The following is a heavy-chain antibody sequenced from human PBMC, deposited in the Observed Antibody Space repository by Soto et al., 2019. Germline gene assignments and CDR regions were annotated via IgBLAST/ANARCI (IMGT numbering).Heavy chain of an antibody. CDR2: ITSSSTTM. V-gene: IGHV3-48*02. CDR1: GFTFSTYS. CDR3: ARGGIAARPVYYYGMDV. Sequence: GGSLRLSCAASGFTFSTYSMNWVRQAPGRGLEWVSYITSSSTTMYYADSVKGRFTISRDNAKNSLFLQMNSLRDEDSAVYHYARGGIAARPVYYYGMDVWGQGTTVTVSS. J-gene: IGHJ6*02. D-gene: IGHD6-6*01.